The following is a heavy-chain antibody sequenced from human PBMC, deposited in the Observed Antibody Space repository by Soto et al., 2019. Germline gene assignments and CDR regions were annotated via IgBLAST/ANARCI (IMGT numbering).Heavy chain of an antibody. CDR2: IIVDGRST. CDR3: AREVIAATGTIRWFDP. CDR1: GFTFSRHW. V-gene: IGHV3-74*03. Sequence: PGRSLRLSCTASGFTFSRHWMHWVRQTPGKGPVWVSSIIVDGRSTKYADSVKGRFTIARDNAKNTVFLQMSSLRAEDTAVYYCAREVIAATGTIRWFDPWGQGTLVTVS. J-gene: IGHJ5*02. D-gene: IGHD6-25*01.